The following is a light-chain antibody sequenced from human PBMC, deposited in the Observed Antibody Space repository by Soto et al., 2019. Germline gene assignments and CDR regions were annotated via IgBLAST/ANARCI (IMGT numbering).Light chain of an antibody. CDR2: DAS. J-gene: IGKJ4*01. CDR3: QQYDSLPLT. V-gene: IGKV1-33*01. Sequence: DIQMTQSPSSLSAYVGDRVTITCQASQDITSYLIWYQQKPGKVPKVLIYDASTLETGVPSRFSGSGSGTDFAFTISSLQPEDIATYYCQQYDSLPLTFGGGTKVHI. CDR1: QDITSY.